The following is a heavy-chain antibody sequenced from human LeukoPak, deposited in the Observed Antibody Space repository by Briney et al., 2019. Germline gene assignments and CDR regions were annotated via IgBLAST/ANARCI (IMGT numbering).Heavy chain of an antibody. Sequence: GGSLRLSCAASGFTFSSYGMHWVRQAPGKGLEWVALISYDGSNEYYADSVRGRFTISRDNAKNTVYLEMNSLSVEDTATYYCIRDFRSADLWGQGTLVTVTS. J-gene: IGHJ5*02. V-gene: IGHV3-30*03. CDR3: IRDFRSADL. CDR2: ISYDGSNE. CDR1: GFTFSSYG.